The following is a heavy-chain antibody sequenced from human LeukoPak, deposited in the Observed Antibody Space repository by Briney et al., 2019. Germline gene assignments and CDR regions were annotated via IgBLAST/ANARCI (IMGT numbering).Heavy chain of an antibody. CDR3: ARSPERSTYYFDY. D-gene: IGHD5/OR15-5a*01. CDR2: ISSSGSTV. Sequence: SGGSLRLSCAASGFTFSDYYMSWIRQAPGKGLEWVSYISSSGSTVYYADSVKGRFTISRDNAKNSLFLQMNSLRAEDTAVYYCARSPERSTYYFDYWGQGTLVTVSS. V-gene: IGHV3-11*01. CDR1: GFTFSDYY. J-gene: IGHJ4*02.